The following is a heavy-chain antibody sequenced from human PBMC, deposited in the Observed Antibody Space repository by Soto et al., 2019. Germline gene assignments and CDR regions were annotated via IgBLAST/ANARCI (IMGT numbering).Heavy chain of an antibody. CDR3: ARDRGSSGYYYDFYYYYGMDV. V-gene: IGHV5-51*01. CDR1: GYSFTSYW. J-gene: IGHJ6*02. Sequence: PGESLKISCKGSGYSFTSYWIGWVRQMPGKGLEWMGIIYPGDSDTRHSPSFQGQVTISADKSISTAYLQWSSLKASDTAVYYCARDRGSSGYYYDFYYYYGMDVWGQGTTVTVSS. D-gene: IGHD3-22*01. CDR2: IYPGDSDT.